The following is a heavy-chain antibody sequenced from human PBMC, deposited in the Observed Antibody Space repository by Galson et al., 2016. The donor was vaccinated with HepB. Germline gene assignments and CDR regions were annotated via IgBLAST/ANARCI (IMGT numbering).Heavy chain of an antibody. CDR2: IAPSDSHT. Sequence: QSGAEVKKPGESLRISCQGSGYNFTNYWISWLRQMPGKGLEWMGRIAPSDSHTNYSPSFQGHDTITVDKSFSTAYVPWSSLKASDTAMYYCARNRDSVIIPAAITGANYYYALDVWGQGTTVTVSS. D-gene: IGHD2-2*02. J-gene: IGHJ6*02. V-gene: IGHV5-10-1*01. CDR3: ARNRDSVIIPAAITGANYYYALDV. CDR1: GYNFTNYW.